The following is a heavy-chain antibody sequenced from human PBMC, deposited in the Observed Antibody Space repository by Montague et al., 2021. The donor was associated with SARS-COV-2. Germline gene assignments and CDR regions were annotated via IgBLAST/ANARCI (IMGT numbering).Heavy chain of an antibody. Sequence: SLRLSCAASGFTFSAYAMNWVRQAPGRGLEWVAGVSGGVGNTYYADSVKGRFTISRDNSKKALYLQLNTLRPEDTAVYYCAKGMDGMAQGIIIWKNGDYFDYWGQGTLVAVSS. CDR3: AKGMDGMAQGIIIWKNGDYFDY. D-gene: IGHD3-10*01. V-gene: IGHV3-23*01. J-gene: IGHJ4*02. CDR1: GFTFSAYA. CDR2: VSGGVGNT.